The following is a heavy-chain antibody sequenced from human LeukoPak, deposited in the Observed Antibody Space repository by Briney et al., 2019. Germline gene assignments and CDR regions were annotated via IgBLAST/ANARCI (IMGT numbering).Heavy chain of an antibody. CDR3: ARGLSSSWYWFDP. CDR2: IYISGNT. V-gene: IGHV4-4*07. J-gene: IGHJ5*02. Sequence: SETLSLTCTVSGGSISSYYWSWIRQPAGKGLEWIGRIYISGNTNYNPSLKSRVTMSVDTSKNQFSLKLTSVTAADTAVYYCARGLSSSWYWFDPWGQGTLVTSPQ. CDR1: GGSISSYY. D-gene: IGHD6-13*01.